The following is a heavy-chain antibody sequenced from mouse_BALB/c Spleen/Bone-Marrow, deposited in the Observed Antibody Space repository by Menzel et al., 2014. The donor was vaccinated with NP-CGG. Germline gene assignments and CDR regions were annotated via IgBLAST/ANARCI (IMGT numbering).Heavy chain of an antibody. Sequence: VQLQQSGAELAKPGASVKMSCKASGYTFTSYWMHWVKQRPGQGLEWIGYINPSTGYTEYNQKFKDKATLTADKSSSTAYMQLSSLTSEDSAVYYCARRAYGGCYRFAYWGRRTLVPVST. CDR2: INPSTGYT. CDR3: ARRAYGGCYRFAY. V-gene: IGHV1-7*01. D-gene: IGHD1-1*01. J-gene: IGHJ3*01. CDR1: GYTFTSYW.